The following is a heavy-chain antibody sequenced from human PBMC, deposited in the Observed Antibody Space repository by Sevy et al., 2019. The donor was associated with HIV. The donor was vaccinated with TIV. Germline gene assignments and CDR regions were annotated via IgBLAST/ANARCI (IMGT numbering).Heavy chain of an antibody. CDR3: ARAFTGGYQQPFDY. Sequence: GGSLRLSCAASGFTFSSHAMNWVRQAPGKGLEWVSAISDSGTTTYYKDSVKGRFTISRDNSKNTLYLQMDGLRAEDTAIYYCARAFTGGYQQPFDYWGQGTLVTVSS. D-gene: IGHD1-26*01. CDR1: GFTFSSHA. J-gene: IGHJ4*02. V-gene: IGHV3-23*01. CDR2: ISDSGTTT.